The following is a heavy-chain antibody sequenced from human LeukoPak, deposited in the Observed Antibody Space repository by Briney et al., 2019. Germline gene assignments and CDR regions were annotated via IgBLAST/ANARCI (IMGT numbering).Heavy chain of an antibody. CDR1: GFTFSSYA. CDR3: AGVLRFLEWAAGAFDI. CDR2: ISSNGGST. V-gene: IGHV3-64*01. J-gene: IGHJ3*02. Sequence: GGSLRLSCAASGFTFSSYAMHWVRQAPGKGLEYVSAISSNGGSTYYANSVKGRFTISRDNSKNTLYLQMGSLRAEDMAVYYCAGVLRFLEWAAGAFDIWGQGTMVTVSS. D-gene: IGHD3-3*01.